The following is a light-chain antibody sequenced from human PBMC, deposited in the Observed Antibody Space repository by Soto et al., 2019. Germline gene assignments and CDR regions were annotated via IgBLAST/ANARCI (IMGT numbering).Light chain of an antibody. V-gene: IGKV2-28*01. Sequence: EIVMTQSPPSLTVTPGEPASISCRSSQRLLHSNGNTFLDWYLQKPGQSPQLLIYLGSNRASGVPDRVSGSEAGTAFTLKISRVEAEDVGVYYCMQALQTPYTFGQGTKLEIK. CDR2: LGS. CDR1: QRLLHSNGNTF. J-gene: IGKJ2*01. CDR3: MQALQTPYT.